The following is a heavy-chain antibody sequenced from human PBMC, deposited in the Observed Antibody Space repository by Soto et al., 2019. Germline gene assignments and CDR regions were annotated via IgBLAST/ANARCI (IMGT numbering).Heavy chain of an antibody. CDR1: GGSISSSSYY. Sequence: SETLSLTCTVSGGSISSSSYYWGWIRQPPGKGLEWIGSIYYSGSTYYNPSLKSRVTISVDTSKNQFSLKLSSVTAADTAVYYCARHGGDYDILTGYYYYYYYMDVWGKGTTVTVSS. D-gene: IGHD3-9*01. V-gene: IGHV4-39*01. CDR3: ARHGGDYDILTGYYYYYYYMDV. CDR2: IYYSGST. J-gene: IGHJ6*03.